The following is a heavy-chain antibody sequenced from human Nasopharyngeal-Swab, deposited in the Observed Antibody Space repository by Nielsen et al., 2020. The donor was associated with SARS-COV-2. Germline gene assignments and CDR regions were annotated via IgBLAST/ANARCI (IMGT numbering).Heavy chain of an antibody. V-gene: IGHV4-39*01. CDR3: ARIIAAAGTVGYMDG. Sequence: RQAPGKGLEWIGSIYYSGSTYYNPSLKSRVTVSVDTSKNQFSLKLSSVTAADTAVYYCARIIAAAGTVGYMDGWGKGTTVTVSS. CDR2: IYYSGST. D-gene: IGHD6-13*01. J-gene: IGHJ6*03.